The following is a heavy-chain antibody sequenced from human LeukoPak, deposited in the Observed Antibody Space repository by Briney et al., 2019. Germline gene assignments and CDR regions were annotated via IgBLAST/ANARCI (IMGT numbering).Heavy chain of an antibody. CDR2: IYNSGST. Sequence: PSGTLSLTCAVSSGSISSSNWWSWVRQPPGKGLGWIGSIYNSGSTYYNLSLKSRITISVDTSKNQFSLRLRSVTAADTATYYCARDRLWIEPLDYWGQGTLVIVSS. J-gene: IGHJ4*02. D-gene: IGHD5-18*01. CDR3: ARDRLWIEPLDY. V-gene: IGHV4-4*02. CDR1: SGSISSSNW.